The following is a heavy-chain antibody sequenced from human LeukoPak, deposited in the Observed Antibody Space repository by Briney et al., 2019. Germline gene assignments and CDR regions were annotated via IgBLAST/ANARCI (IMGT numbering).Heavy chain of an antibody. Sequence: ASVKVSGKASGYTFTSYGISWVRQAPGQGLEWMGWISAYNGNTNYAQKLQGRVTMTTDTSTSTAYMELRSLRSDDTAVYYCARGVQLEYYYYYYMDVWGKGTTVTISS. V-gene: IGHV1-18*01. CDR3: ARGVQLEYYYYYYMDV. D-gene: IGHD1-1*01. CDR1: GYTFTSYG. J-gene: IGHJ6*03. CDR2: ISAYNGNT.